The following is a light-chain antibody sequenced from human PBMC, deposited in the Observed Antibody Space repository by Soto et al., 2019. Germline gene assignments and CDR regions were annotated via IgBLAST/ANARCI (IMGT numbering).Light chain of an antibody. CDR2: GAS. J-gene: IGKJ4*01. CDR3: QKSYSTPLN. Sequence: EIQLTQSPSFLSASVGDIVTITCRASQGISSFLAWYQQKPPKAPELLIYGASTLQSGVPSRFSGSGSGTEFTLTISSLQPEDFATYYCQKSYSTPLNFGGGTKVDIK. CDR1: QGISSF. V-gene: IGKV1-9*01.